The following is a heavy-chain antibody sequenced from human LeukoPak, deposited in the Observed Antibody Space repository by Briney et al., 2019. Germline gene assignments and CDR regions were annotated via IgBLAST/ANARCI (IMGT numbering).Heavy chain of an antibody. D-gene: IGHD2-15*01. Sequence: GGSLRLSCAASGFTFSSYAMSWVRQAPGKGLEWVSAISTSGGNTYYADSVKGRFTISRDNSKNTLYLQMNSLRVEDTAVYYCARAYSGYCNGGSCYDFDYWGQGTLVTVSS. CDR2: ISTSGGNT. V-gene: IGHV3-23*01. CDR3: ARAYSGYCNGGSCYDFDY. J-gene: IGHJ4*02. CDR1: GFTFSSYA.